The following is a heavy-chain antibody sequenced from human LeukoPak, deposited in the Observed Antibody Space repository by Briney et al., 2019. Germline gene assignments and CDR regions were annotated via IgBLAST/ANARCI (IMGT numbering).Heavy chain of an antibody. CDR3: LSRPWDQQHY. CDR2: FDPEDGET. Sequence: VASVKVSCKVSGYTLTELSMHWVRQAPGKGLEWMGGFDPEDGETIYAQKFQGRVTMTEDTSTDTAYMELSSLRSEDTAVYYCLSRPWDQQHYWGQGTLVTVSS. V-gene: IGHV1-24*01. CDR1: GYTLTELS. D-gene: IGHD1-26*01. J-gene: IGHJ4*02.